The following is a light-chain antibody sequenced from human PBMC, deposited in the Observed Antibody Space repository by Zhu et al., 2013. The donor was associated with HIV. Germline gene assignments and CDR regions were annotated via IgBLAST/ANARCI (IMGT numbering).Light chain of an antibody. Sequence: QSALTQTPSASGSPGQSVTISCTGTSSDIGAYNYVSWYQQYPGKAPKLMIYEVNKRPSGVPDRFSGSKSGNTASLTVSGLQADDEADYYCTSFVVSNNPYYVFGTGTKVTVL. CDR3: TSFVVSNNPYYV. CDR1: SSDIGAYNY. J-gene: IGLJ1*01. CDR2: EVN. V-gene: IGLV2-8*01.